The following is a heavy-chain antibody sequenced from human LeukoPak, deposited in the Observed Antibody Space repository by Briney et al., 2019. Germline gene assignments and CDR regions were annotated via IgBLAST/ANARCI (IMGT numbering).Heavy chain of an antibody. J-gene: IGHJ3*02. CDR1: GGSITSYY. CDR2: IYYSGST. D-gene: IGHD5-18*01. Sequence: SETLSLTCTVSGGSITSYYWSWIRQPPGKGLECIGYIYYSGSTYYNPSLKSRVTISVDTSKNQFSLKLSSVTAADTAVYYCAGKIQLWLGDAFDIWGQGTMVTVSS. CDR3: AGKIQLWLGDAFDI. V-gene: IGHV4-59*12.